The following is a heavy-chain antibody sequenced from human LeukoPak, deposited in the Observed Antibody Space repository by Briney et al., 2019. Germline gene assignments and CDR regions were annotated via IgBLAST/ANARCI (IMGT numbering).Heavy chain of an antibody. CDR2: ISSNGGST. CDR3: ARGRNGSGYYFDY. CDR1: GFTFSSYA. V-gene: IGHV3-64*01. Sequence: SGGSLRLSCAASGFTFSSYAMHWVRQAPGKGLEYVSAISSNGGSTYYANSVKGRFTISRDNSKNTLYLQMGSLRAEDIAVYYCARGRNGSGYYFDYWGQGTLVTVSS. J-gene: IGHJ4*02. D-gene: IGHD3-10*01.